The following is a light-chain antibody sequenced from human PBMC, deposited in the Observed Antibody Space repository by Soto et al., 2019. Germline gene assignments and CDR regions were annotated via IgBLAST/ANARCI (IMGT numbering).Light chain of an antibody. CDR2: AAS. Sequence: IQMTHSPPSLSASVGDRVTITCRASQGISNCLDWYQQKSGKAPRLLISAASRLQSGVPSRFSGSRSGPEFTLTINSLQSEDFAIYYCQRYNNWPVAFGGGTKVDIK. J-gene: IGKJ4*01. CDR3: QRYNNWPVA. CDR1: QGISNC. V-gene: IGKV1-39*01.